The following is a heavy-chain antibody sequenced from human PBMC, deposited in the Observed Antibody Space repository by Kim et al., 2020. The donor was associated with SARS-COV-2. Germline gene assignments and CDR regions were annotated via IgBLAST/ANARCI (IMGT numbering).Heavy chain of an antibody. J-gene: IGHJ4*02. V-gene: IGHV4-4*02. D-gene: IGHD6-19*01. CDR3: ARDSSGFYYFDY. Sequence: YHPSLKRLVTISIAKSKNQFSLKLSSVTAADTAVYYCARDSSGFYYFDYWGQGTLVTVSS.